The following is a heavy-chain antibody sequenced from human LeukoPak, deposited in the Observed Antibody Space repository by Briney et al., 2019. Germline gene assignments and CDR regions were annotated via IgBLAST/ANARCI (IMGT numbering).Heavy chain of an antibody. CDR2: IIPIFGTA. J-gene: IGHJ4*02. Sequence: SVKVSCKASGYTFTSYGISWVRQAPGQGLEWMGGIIPIFGTANYAQKFQGRVTITADESTSTAYMELSSLRSEDTAVYYCARSDTIGYSFGYGDYWGQGTLVTVSS. CDR1: GYTFTSYG. V-gene: IGHV1-69*13. CDR3: ARSDTIGYSFGYGDY. D-gene: IGHD5-18*01.